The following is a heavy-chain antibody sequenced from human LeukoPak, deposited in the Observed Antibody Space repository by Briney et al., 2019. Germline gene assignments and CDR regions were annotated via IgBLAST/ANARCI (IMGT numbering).Heavy chain of an antibody. CDR2: IIPVFGSA. Sequence: ASVKVSCKASGGSFISHALSWVRQAPGQGLEWVGGIIPVFGSAHYAHKFQDRVTITADESTRTAYMELSNLRSEDTAVYFCARNVGSMFYWFGPWGQGTLVTVSS. J-gene: IGHJ5*02. CDR1: GGSFISHA. V-gene: IGHV1-69*13. CDR3: ARNVGSMFYWFGP. D-gene: IGHD3-10*02.